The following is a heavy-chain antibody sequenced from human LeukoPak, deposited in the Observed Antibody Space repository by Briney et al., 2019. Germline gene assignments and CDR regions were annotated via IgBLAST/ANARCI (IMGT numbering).Heavy chain of an antibody. D-gene: IGHD6-13*01. CDR2: IAYDGSSV. Sequence: GGSLRLSCAASGYNFSRHGMHWVRQAPGKGLDWMAVIAYDGSSVYYEDSVKARSTISRDNSKTTLYLPMTSLRAEDTAVYYCAKDRDIAVAGTDAAFDIWGQGTMVTVSS. CDR3: AKDRDIAVAGTDAAFDI. V-gene: IGHV3-30*18. CDR1: GYNFSRHG. J-gene: IGHJ3*02.